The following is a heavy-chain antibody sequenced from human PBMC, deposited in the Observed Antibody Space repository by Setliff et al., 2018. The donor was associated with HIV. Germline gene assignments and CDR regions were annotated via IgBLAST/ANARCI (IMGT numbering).Heavy chain of an antibody. CDR1: GYSFTNYW. V-gene: IGHV5-51*01. CDR2: IYPIDSDT. D-gene: IGHD3-10*01. J-gene: IGHJ4*02. Sequence: PGESPEISCKGSGYSFTNYWVGWVRQMPGRGLEWMGIIYPIDSDTKYSPSFWGRVTISVDKSTNTAYLHWNSLRPADTAMYYCGRSGKSGELYAYWGQGTQVTVSS. CDR3: GRSGKSGELYAY.